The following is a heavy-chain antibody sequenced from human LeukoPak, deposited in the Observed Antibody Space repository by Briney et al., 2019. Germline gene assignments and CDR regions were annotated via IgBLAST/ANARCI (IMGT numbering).Heavy chain of an antibody. Sequence: SETLSLTCTVSGGSVSSGSYYWSWIRQPPGKGLEWIGYIYYSGTTNYNPSLKSRVTISVDTSKNQFSLKLTSVTVADTAVYYCARETMLNYWYFDLWGRGTLVTVSS. J-gene: IGHJ2*01. CDR1: GGSVSSGSYY. D-gene: IGHD3-16*01. CDR3: ARETMLNYWYFDL. CDR2: IYYSGTT. V-gene: IGHV4-61*01.